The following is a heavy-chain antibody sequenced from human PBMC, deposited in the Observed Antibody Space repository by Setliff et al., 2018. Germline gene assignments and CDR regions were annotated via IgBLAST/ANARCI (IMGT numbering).Heavy chain of an antibody. D-gene: IGHD2-15*01. J-gene: IGHJ3*02. CDR1: GYTFTSDD. Sequence: GASVKVSCKASGYTFTSDDINWVRQATGQGLEWMGWMNPNSGNTGYAQKSQGRVTMTRNTSMSTAYMELSSLRSEDTAIYYCVRGGRAMGYCSGGTCLENAFDIWGQGTVVTVSS. CDR2: MNPNSGNT. CDR3: VRGGRAMGYCSGGTCLENAFDI. V-gene: IGHV1-8*02.